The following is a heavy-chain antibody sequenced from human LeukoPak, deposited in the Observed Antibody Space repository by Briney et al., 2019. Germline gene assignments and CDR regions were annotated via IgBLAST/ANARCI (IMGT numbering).Heavy chain of an antibody. CDR1: GGSISSYY. CDR2: IYYSGST. V-gene: IGHV4-59*08. Sequence: SETLSLTCTVSGGSISSYYWSWIRQPPVKGLEWIGYIYYSGSTNYNPSLKSRVTISVDTSKNQFSLKLSSVTAADTAVYYCASGSAWAYYFDYWGQGTLVTVSS. CDR3: ASGSAWAYYFDY. J-gene: IGHJ4*02. D-gene: IGHD1-26*01.